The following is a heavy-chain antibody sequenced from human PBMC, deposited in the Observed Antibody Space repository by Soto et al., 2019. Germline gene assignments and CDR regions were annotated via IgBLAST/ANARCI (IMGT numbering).Heavy chain of an antibody. V-gene: IGHV1-46*01. CDR3: ARDAIVGATTGRFDP. J-gene: IGHJ5*02. D-gene: IGHD1-26*01. Sequence: QVQLVQSGAEVKKPGASVTVSCKASGYTFTRYYMHWLRQAPGQGLEWMGIINPSGGSASYAQKFQGRVTMTRDTSTWTVYMELSSLRSEDTAIYYCARDAIVGATTGRFDPWGQGTQVTVSS. CDR2: INPSGGSA. CDR1: GYTFTRYY.